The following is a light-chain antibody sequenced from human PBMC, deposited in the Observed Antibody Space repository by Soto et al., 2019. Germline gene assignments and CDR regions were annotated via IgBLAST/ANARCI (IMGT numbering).Light chain of an antibody. CDR1: QSVSNNY. J-gene: IGKJ1*01. Sequence: EIVLTQSPGTLSLSPGERATLSCRASQSVSNNYLAWYQQKPGQAPRLLIYGASNRATGIPDRFSGSGSGTDFTLTISRLEPEDSAVYYCPQYGSSGTFGQGTKVDI. CDR3: PQYGSSGT. V-gene: IGKV3-20*01. CDR2: GAS.